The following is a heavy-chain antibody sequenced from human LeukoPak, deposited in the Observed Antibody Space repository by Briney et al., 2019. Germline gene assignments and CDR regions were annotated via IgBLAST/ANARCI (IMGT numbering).Heavy chain of an antibody. CDR1: GSSISSYY. J-gene: IGHJ6*03. Sequence: SETLSLTCTVSGSSISSYYWSWIRQPAGKGLEWIGRIYTSGSTNYNPSLKSRVTTSVDTSKNQFSLKLSSVTAADAVVYYCAREVFGVVGAKRVYYYYMDVWGKGTTVTVSS. D-gene: IGHD1-26*01. V-gene: IGHV4-4*07. CDR2: IYTSGST. CDR3: AREVFGVVGAKRVYYYYMDV.